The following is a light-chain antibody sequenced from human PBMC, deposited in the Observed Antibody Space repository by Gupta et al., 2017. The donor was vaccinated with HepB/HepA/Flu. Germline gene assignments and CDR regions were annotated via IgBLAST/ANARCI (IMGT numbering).Light chain of an antibody. CDR3: QAWDSSTANV. CDR2: QDS. V-gene: IGLV3-1*01. CDR1: KLGDKY. J-gene: IGLJ1*01. Sequence: SYELTQPPSVSVSPGQPARITCSGDKLGDKYACWYQQKPGQSPVLVIYQDSKRPSGIPERFSGSNSGNTATLTISGTQAMDEADYYCQAWDSSTANVFGTGTKVTVL.